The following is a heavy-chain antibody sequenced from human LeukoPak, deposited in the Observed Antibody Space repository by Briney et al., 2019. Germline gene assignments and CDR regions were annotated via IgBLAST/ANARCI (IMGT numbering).Heavy chain of an antibody. Sequence: GASVKVSCKASGYTFTSYDINWVRQATGQGLEWMGWMNPNSGNTGYAQKFQGRVTMTRNTSISTAYMELSSLRSEDTAVYYCARLRYSYGSRVAAFDIWGQGTMVTVSS. D-gene: IGHD5-18*01. J-gene: IGHJ3*02. CDR1: GYTFTSYD. CDR3: ARLRYSYGSRVAAFDI. CDR2: MNPNSGNT. V-gene: IGHV1-8*01.